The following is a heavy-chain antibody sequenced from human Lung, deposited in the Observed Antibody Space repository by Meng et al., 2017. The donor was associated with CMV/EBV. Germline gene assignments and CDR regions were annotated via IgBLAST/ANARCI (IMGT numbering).Heavy chain of an antibody. CDR2: IYSGGST. CDR1: GFTVSSNY. D-gene: IGHD7-27*01. Sequence: ESLKISCAASGFTVSSNYMSWVRQAPGKGLEWVSVIYSGGSTYYADSVKGRFTIPRDNSKNTLYLQMNSLTAEDTAVYYCARDGVDGDDNWGQGTVVTVSS. CDR3: ARDGVDGDDN. V-gene: IGHV3-66*02. J-gene: IGHJ4*01.